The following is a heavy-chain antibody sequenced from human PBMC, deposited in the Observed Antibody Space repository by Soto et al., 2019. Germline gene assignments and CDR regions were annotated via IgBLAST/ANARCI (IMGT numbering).Heavy chain of an antibody. V-gene: IGHV5-10-1*01. CDR2: IDPSDSYT. D-gene: IGHD3-22*01. J-gene: IGHJ6*02. CDR3: ARRSDSSARYYYYCGMDV. Sequence: GESLKISCKGSGYSFTSYCISWVRQMPGKGLEWMGRIDPSDSYTNYSPSFQGHVTISADKSISTAYLQWSSLNASDTAMYYCARRSDSSARYYYYCGMDVWGQGTTVTASS. CDR1: GYSFTSYC.